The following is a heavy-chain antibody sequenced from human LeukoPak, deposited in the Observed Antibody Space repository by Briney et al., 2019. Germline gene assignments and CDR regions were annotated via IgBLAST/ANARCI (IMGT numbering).Heavy chain of an antibody. CDR3: ARARSPNIAVAGACFDY. CDR1: DVSISTYY. CDR2: IYTSGTT. J-gene: IGHJ4*02. Sequence: SETLSPTCTVSDVSISTYYWNWIRQPAGKGLEWIGRIYTSGTTNYSPSLKSRITMSVGTSKNQFSLNQSSVTAADTAVYYCARARSPNIAVAGACFDYWGQGILVTVSS. D-gene: IGHD6-19*01. V-gene: IGHV4-4*07.